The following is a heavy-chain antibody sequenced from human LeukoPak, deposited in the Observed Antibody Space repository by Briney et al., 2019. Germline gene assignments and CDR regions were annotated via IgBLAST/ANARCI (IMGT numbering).Heavy chain of an antibody. Sequence: SETLSLTCTVSGGSISSYYWSWIRQPPGKGLEWIGFIYYSGSTNYNPSLKSRVTISVDTSKNQFSLKLSSVTAADTAVYYCARLLVAAAGTWFDPWGQGTLVTVSS. V-gene: IGHV4-59*08. J-gene: IGHJ5*02. CDR1: GGSISSYY. CDR2: IYYSGST. CDR3: ARLLVAAAGTWFDP. D-gene: IGHD6-13*01.